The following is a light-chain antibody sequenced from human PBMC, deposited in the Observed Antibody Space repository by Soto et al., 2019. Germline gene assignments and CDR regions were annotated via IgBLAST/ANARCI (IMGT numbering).Light chain of an antibody. CDR3: YQYDSSPWT. Sequence: ENVLTQSPATLSVSPGERATLSCRASQSVSSYLAWYQQKPGQSPRLVIYDASSRDTGIPDRFSGSGSGTDFTLTISRLEPEDFAVYFCYQYDSSPWTFGQGTKVDI. J-gene: IGKJ1*01. CDR2: DAS. V-gene: IGKV3-20*01. CDR1: QSVSSY.